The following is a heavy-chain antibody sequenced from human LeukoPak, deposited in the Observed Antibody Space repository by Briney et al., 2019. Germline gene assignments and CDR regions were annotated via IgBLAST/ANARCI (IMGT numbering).Heavy chain of an antibody. D-gene: IGHD4-17*01. Sequence: GSLRLSCEASGFTFRSYAMSRVRQAPGKGLEWVSANSGSGGRKYYADPGKGRFTIPRENSKNPLNLQINSLKAQKQAVYYCAKKPMGTTVTYLWCDPWGQGTLVTVSS. CDR2: NSGSGGRK. CDR1: GFTFRSYA. V-gene: IGHV3-23*01. CDR3: AKKPMGTTVTYLWCDP. J-gene: IGHJ5*02.